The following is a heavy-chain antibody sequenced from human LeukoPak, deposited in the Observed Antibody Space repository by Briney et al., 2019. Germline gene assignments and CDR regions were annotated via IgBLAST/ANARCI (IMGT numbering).Heavy chain of an antibody. D-gene: IGHD3-10*01. CDR3: AGRPRYYYGSGSSDYYYYGMDV. J-gene: IGHJ6*04. Sequence: PGGSLRLSCAASGFTFSYYEMNWVRQAPGKGLEWVSYISSSVTTIYYADSVKGRFTISRDNAKNSLYLQMNSLRAEDTAVYYCAGRPRYYYGSGSSDYYYYGMDVWGKGTTVTVSS. V-gene: IGHV3-48*03. CDR1: GFTFSYYE. CDR2: ISSSVTTI.